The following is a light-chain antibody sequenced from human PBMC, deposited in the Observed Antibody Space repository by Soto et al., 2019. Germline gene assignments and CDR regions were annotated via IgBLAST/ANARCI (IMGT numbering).Light chain of an antibody. CDR1: QSLSSY. Sequence: DIQMTQSPSTLSASVGGNITITCRASQSLSSYLAWYQQKPGRAPKLLIFDASSLERGVPSRFSGSGSGTEFRLTISSLQPDDFATYYCQQYKAFGQGTKVEIK. J-gene: IGKJ1*01. CDR2: DAS. V-gene: IGKV1-5*01. CDR3: QQYKA.